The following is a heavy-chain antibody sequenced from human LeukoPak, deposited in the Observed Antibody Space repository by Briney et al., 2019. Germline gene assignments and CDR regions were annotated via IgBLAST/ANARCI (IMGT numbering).Heavy chain of an antibody. J-gene: IGHJ5*02. Sequence: TSETLSLTCAVYGGSFSGYYWSWIRQPPGKGLEWIGEINHSGSTNYNPSLKSRVTISVDTSKNQFSLKLSSVTAADTAVYYCARHEGAGWFDPWGQGTLVTVS. CDR2: INHSGST. D-gene: IGHD4/OR15-4a*01. CDR1: GGSFSGYY. CDR3: ARHEGAGWFDP. V-gene: IGHV4-34*01.